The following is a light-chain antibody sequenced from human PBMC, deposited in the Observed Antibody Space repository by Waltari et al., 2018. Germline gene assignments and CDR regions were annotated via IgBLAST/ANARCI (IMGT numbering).Light chain of an antibody. J-gene: IGLJ2*01. CDR2: DKN. V-gene: IGLV3-19*01. Sequence: SSELTQDPAVSVAMGQTVTITCQGNGLRSSYASWYQQRQGQAPILFMYDKNNRPSGVPDRFSGSNSDNTASLTITGAQAEDEASYYCHSRDASGVGGSFGGGTKLTVL. CDR3: HSRDASGVGGS. CDR1: GLRSSY.